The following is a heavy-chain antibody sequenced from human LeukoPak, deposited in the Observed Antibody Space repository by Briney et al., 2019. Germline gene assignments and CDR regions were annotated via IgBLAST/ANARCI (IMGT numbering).Heavy chain of an antibody. CDR3: ARELGLQTNWFDP. CDR1: GYTFTSYY. V-gene: IGHV1-46*01. J-gene: IGHJ5*02. Sequence: ASVKVSCKASGYTFTSYYMHWVRQAPGQGLEWMGIINPSGGSTSYAQKFQGRVTMTRDMSTSTVYMELSSLRSEGTAVYYCARELGLQTNWFDPWGQGTLVTVSS. CDR2: INPSGGST. D-gene: IGHD4-11*01.